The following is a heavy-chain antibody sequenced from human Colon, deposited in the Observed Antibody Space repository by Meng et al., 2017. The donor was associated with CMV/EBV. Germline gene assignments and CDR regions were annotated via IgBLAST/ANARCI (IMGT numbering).Heavy chain of an antibody. CDR1: GFTFSTYP. CDR3: AKGHSDTVTAPDY. V-gene: IGHV3-23*01. J-gene: IGHJ4*02. Sequence: CAASGFTFSTYPMTWVRQVPGRGLEWVSRIMGSGGGIYYADYVKGRFTISRDNSKNILYLQMNSLRAEDSAVYYCAKGHSDTVTAPDYWGQGTLVTVSS. CDR2: IMGSGGGI. D-gene: IGHD2-21*02.